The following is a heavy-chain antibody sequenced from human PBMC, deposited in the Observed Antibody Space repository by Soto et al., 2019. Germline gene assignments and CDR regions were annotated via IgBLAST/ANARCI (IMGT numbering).Heavy chain of an antibody. D-gene: IGHD3-22*01. CDR2: ISSGGTTT. Sequence: EVQLVESGGGLVQPGGSLRLSCAASGFTFGSHWMHWVRQAPGKGLVYVSRISSGGTTTNYAESVKGRFTISRDNARNTVYLQMNSLIVEDTAVYYCARFGTSYDTSGFLYWGQGTPVTVSS. CDR3: ARFGTSYDTSGFLY. J-gene: IGHJ4*02. CDR1: GFTFGSHW. V-gene: IGHV3-74*01.